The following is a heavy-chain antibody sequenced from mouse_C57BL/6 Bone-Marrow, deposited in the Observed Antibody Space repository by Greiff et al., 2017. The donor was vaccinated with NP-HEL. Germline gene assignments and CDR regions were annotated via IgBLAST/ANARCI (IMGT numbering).Heavy chain of an antibody. CDR3: ARQGGYGNYDDV. D-gene: IGHD2-1*01. CDR2: ISNGGGST. CDR1: GFTFSDYY. J-gene: IGHJ1*03. V-gene: IGHV5-12*01. Sequence: DVMLVESGGGLVQPGGSLKLSCAASGFTFSDYYMYWVRQTPEKRLEWVAYISNGGGSTYYPDTVKGRFTISRDNAKNTLYLQMSRLKSEDTAMYYCARQGGYGNYDDVWGTGTTVTVSS.